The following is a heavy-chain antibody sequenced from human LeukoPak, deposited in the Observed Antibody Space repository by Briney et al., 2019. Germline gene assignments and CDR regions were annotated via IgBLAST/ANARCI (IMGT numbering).Heavy chain of an antibody. Sequence: GASVKVSFKASGGTFSSYAISWVRQAPGQGLEWMGGIIPIFGTANYAQKFQGRVTITADESTSTAYMELSSLRSEDTAVYYCAREQYSYGYWISSNTNWFDPWGQGTLVTVSS. CDR3: AREQYSYGYWISSNTNWFDP. V-gene: IGHV1-69*13. CDR1: GGTFSSYA. D-gene: IGHD5-18*01. CDR2: IIPIFGTA. J-gene: IGHJ5*02.